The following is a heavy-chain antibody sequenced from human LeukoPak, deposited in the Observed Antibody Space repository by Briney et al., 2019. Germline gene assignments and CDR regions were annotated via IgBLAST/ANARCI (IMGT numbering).Heavy chain of an antibody. CDR1: GFTFSSYA. CDR2: ISSNGGST. J-gene: IGHJ6*03. CDR3: ARSPPTPDSHWGYYYMDV. V-gene: IGHV3-64*01. D-gene: IGHD7-27*01. Sequence: SGGSLRLSCAASGFTFSSYAMHWVRQAPGKGLEYVSAISSNGGSTYYANSVKGGFTISRDNSKNTLYLQMGSLRAEDMAVYYCARSPPTPDSHWGYYYMDVWGKGTTVTVSS.